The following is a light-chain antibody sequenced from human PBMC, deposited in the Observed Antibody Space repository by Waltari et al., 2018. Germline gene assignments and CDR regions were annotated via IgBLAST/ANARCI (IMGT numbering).Light chain of an antibody. CDR2: WAS. J-gene: IGKJ4*01. CDR1: QSVLYRSNNKNL. V-gene: IGKV4-1*01. CDR3: QQYYTTLT. Sequence: DIVMTQSPDSLAVSLGERATINCKSSQSVLYRSNNKNLLAWSQQKPGQPPKLLINWASTRESGVRDRFSGSGSGTNFTLTISSLQAEDVAVYYCQQYYTTLTFGGGTKVEIK.